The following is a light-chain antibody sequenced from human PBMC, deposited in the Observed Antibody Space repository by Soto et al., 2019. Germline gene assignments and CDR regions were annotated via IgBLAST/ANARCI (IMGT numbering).Light chain of an antibody. CDR1: SSDVGGYNY. CDR2: EVS. Sequence: QSVLTQPASVSGSPGQLITISCTGTSSDVGGYNYVSWYQQHPGKAPKLMIYEVSNRPSGVSNRFSGSKSGNTASLTISGLQAEDEADYYCSSYTSSSTLNYVFGTGTKLTVL. J-gene: IGLJ1*01. CDR3: SSYTSSSTLNYV. V-gene: IGLV2-14*01.